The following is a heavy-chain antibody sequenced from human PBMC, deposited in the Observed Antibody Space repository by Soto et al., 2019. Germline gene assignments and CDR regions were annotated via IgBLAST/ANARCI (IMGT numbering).Heavy chain of an antibody. D-gene: IGHD2-2*01. CDR1: GFTVSSNY. CDR2: IYSGGST. J-gene: IGHJ3*02. CDR3: ARPVTAAMDHDAFDI. Sequence: GGSLRLSCAASGFTVSSNYMSWVRQAPGKGLEWVSVIYSGGSTYYADSVKGRFTISRDNSKNTLYLQMNSLRAEDTAVYYCARPVTAAMDHDAFDIWGQGTMVTVS. V-gene: IGHV3-66*04.